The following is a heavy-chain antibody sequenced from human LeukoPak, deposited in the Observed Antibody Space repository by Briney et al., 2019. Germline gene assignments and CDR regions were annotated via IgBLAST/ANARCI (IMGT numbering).Heavy chain of an antibody. V-gene: IGHV1-69*01. D-gene: IGHD5-18*01. Sequence: GASVKVSCKASGGTFSSYAISWVRQAPGQGLEWMGGIIPIFGTANYAQKFQGRVTITADESTSTAYMELSSLRSEDTAVYYCARGRGYSYGPSGPYYYFDYWGQGTLVTVSS. J-gene: IGHJ4*02. CDR2: IIPIFGTA. CDR1: GGTFSSYA. CDR3: ARGRGYSYGPSGPYYYFDY.